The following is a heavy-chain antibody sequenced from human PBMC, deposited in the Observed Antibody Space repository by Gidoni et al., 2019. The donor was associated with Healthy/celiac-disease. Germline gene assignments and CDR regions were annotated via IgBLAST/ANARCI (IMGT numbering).Heavy chain of an antibody. D-gene: IGHD2-15*01. CDR2: ISYDGSNK. J-gene: IGHJ5*02. CDR1: GFTFSSYG. CDR3: ATLVAAPHYNWFDP. V-gene: IGHV3-30*03. Sequence: QVQLVESGGGVVQPGRSLRLSCAASGFTFSSYGMHWVRQAPGKALEWVAVISYDGSNKYYADSVKGRFTISRDNSKNTLYLQMNSLRAEDTAGYYCATLVAAPHYNWFDPWGQGTLVTVSS.